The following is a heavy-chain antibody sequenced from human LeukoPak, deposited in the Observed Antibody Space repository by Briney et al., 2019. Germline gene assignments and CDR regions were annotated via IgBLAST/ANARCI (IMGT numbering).Heavy chain of an antibody. D-gene: IGHD6-13*01. J-gene: IGHJ4*02. CDR2: INPSGGST. Sequence: ASVKVSCKASGYTFTSYYMHWVRQAPGQGLEWMGVINPSGGSTNSPQKFQGRVTMTRDTSTSTAYMELRSLTSDDTAVYYCARETLSVNSWYGGGDYWGQGTLVSVSS. CDR3: ARETLSVNSWYGGGDY. V-gene: IGHV1-46*01. CDR1: GYTFTSYY.